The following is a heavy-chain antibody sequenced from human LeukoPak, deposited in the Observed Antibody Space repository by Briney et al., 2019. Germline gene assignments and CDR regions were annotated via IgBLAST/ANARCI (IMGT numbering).Heavy chain of an antibody. Sequence: GGSLRLSCAASGFTFSSYSMNWVRQAPRKGLEWVSSISSSSSYIYYADSVKGRFTISRDNAKNSLYLQMNSLRAEDTAVYYCARDYYDSSGCIDYWGQGTLVTVSS. V-gene: IGHV3-21*01. D-gene: IGHD3-22*01. CDR2: ISSSSSYI. CDR3: ARDYYDSSGCIDY. CDR1: GFTFSSYS. J-gene: IGHJ4*02.